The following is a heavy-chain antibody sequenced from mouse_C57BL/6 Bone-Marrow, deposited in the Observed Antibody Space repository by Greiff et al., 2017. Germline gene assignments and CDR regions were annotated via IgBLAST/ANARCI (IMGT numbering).Heavy chain of an antibody. V-gene: IGHV1-66*01. D-gene: IGHD2-1*01. CDR3: AEGDYYGNPAWFAY. J-gene: IGHJ3*01. CDR1: GYSFTSYY. CDR2: IYPGSGNT. Sequence: VQLQQSGPELVKPGASVKISCKASGYSFTSYYIHWVKQRPGQGLEWIGWIYPGSGNTKYNEKFKGKATLTADTSSSTAYMQLSSLTSEDSAVYYWAEGDYYGNPAWFAYWGQGTLVTVSA.